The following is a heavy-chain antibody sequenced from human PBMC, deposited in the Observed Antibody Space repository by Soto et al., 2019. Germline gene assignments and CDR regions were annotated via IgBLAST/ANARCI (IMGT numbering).Heavy chain of an antibody. V-gene: IGHV3-11*03. CDR3: ARSVGYCSSTSCQTWTQNDAFDI. CDR2: ISSSSSYT. Sequence: PGGSLRLSCAASGFTFSDYYMSWIRQAPGKGLEWVSYISSSSSYTNYADSVKGRFTISRDNAKNSLYLQMNSLRAEDTAVYYCARSVGYCSSTSCQTWTQNDAFDIWGQGTMVTVSS. CDR1: GFTFSDYY. J-gene: IGHJ3*02. D-gene: IGHD2-2*01.